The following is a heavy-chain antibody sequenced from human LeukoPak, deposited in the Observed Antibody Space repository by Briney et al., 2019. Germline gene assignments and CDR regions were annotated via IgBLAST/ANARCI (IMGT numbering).Heavy chain of an antibody. Sequence: PGGSLRLSCAASEFSFGNYAMSWVRQAPGKGLEWVSSISSSSSYIYYADSVKGRFTISRDNAKNSLYLQMNSLRAEDTAVYYCASGPRLWFGEPYYYYGMDVWGQGTTVTVSS. CDR1: EFSFGNYA. J-gene: IGHJ6*02. CDR3: ASGPRLWFGEPYYYYGMDV. V-gene: IGHV3-21*01. CDR2: ISSSSSYI. D-gene: IGHD3-10*01.